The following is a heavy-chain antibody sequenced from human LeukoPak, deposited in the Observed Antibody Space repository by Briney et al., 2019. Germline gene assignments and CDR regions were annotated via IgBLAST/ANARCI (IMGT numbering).Heavy chain of an antibody. Sequence: SETLSLTCTVSGGSISSNSAYWGWIRQPPGKGLEWIGSIYYSKNTYYNPSLKSRVTISVDKSKNQFSLKLSSVTAADTAVYYCARGLAYYYDSSGHSYYWGQGTLVTVSS. V-gene: IGHV4-39*07. CDR3: ARGLAYYYDSSGHSYY. J-gene: IGHJ4*02. CDR1: GGSISSNSAY. D-gene: IGHD3-22*01. CDR2: IYYSKNT.